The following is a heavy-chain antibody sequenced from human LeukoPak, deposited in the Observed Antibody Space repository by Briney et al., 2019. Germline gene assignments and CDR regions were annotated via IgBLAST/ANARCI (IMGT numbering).Heavy chain of an antibody. V-gene: IGHV3-21*01. D-gene: IGHD2-15*01. CDR3: ARDGSRGNLVTAPDF. CDR1: GFTFGDYG. J-gene: IGHJ4*02. CDR2: ITSSRIYI. Sequence: GGSLRLSCAASGFTFGDYGMNWVRQAPGKGLEWVSSITSSRIYIYYADSVKGRFTISRDNAKNSLYLQMNSLRAEDTAVYYCARDGSRGNLVTAPDFWGQGTLVTVSS.